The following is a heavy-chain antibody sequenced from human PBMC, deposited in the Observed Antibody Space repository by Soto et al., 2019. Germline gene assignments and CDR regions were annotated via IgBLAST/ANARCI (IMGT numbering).Heavy chain of an antibody. D-gene: IGHD6-13*01. J-gene: IGHJ4*02. Sequence: EVQLLESGGGLVQPGGSLRLSCAASGFTFSNYAVTWVRQAPGKGLEWGSTISGSGGSTYYADSVKGRFTISRDNSKNTLYLQMNSLRAEHTAVYYCAKDQGRSWYEINYWGQGTLVTVSS. V-gene: IGHV3-23*01. CDR1: GFTFSNYA. CDR2: ISGSGGST. CDR3: AKDQGRSWYEINY.